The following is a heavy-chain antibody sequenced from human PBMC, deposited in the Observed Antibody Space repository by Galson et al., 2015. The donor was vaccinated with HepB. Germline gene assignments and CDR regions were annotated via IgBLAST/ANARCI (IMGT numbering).Heavy chain of an antibody. CDR3: ARGRDYVWGSYRYTGAFEI. D-gene: IGHD3-16*02. V-gene: IGHV3-11*06. J-gene: IGHJ3*02. CDR2: ISSSSSYT. Sequence: SLRLSCAASGFTFSDYYMSWIRQAPGKGLEWVSYISSSSSYTNYADSVKGRFTISRDNAKNSLYLQMNSLRAEDTAVYYCARGRDYVWGSYRYTGAFEIWGQGTMVTVSS. CDR1: GFTFSDYY.